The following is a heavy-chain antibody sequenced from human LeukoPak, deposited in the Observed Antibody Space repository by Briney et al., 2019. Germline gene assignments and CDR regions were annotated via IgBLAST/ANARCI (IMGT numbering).Heavy chain of an antibody. J-gene: IGHJ4*02. D-gene: IGHD6-6*01. Sequence: ASVKVSCKASGYTFTGYYMHWVRQAPGQGLEWMGWINPNSGGTNYAQKFQGRVTMTRDTSISTAYMEQSRLRSDDTAVYYCARVGKAARNFDYWGQGTLVTVSS. V-gene: IGHV1-2*02. CDR1: GYTFTGYY. CDR2: INPNSGGT. CDR3: ARVGKAARNFDY.